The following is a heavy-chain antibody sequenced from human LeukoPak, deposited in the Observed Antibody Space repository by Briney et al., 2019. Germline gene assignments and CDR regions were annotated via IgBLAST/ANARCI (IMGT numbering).Heavy chain of an antibody. CDR1: GYTFTGYY. J-gene: IGHJ4*02. D-gene: IGHD4-17*01. CDR3: ARDSYGDSLSFDY. V-gene: IGHV1-46*01. CDR2: INPSGGST. Sequence: ASVKVSCKASGYTFTGYYMHWVRQAPGQGLEWMGIINPSGGSTSYAQKFQGRVTMTRDTSTSTVYMELSRLRSDDTAVYYCARDSYGDSLSFDYWGQGTLVTVSS.